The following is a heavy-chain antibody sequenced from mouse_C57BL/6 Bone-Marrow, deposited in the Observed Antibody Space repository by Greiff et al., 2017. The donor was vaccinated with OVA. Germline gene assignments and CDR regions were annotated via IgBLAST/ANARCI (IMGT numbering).Heavy chain of an antibody. Sequence: VKLVESGAELARPGASVKMSCKASGYTFTSYTMHWVKQRPGQGLEWIGYINPSSGYTKYNQKFKDKATLTADKSSSTAYMQLSRLTSEDSAVYYCARGDGNWFAYWGQGTLVTVSA. D-gene: IGHD2-1*01. CDR3: ARGDGNWFAY. CDR1: GYTFTSYT. CDR2: INPSSGYT. V-gene: IGHV1-4*01. J-gene: IGHJ3*01.